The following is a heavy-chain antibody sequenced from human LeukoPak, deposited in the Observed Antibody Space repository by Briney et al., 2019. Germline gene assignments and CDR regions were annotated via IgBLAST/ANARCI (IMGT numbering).Heavy chain of an antibody. V-gene: IGHV4-4*02. CDR2: IYHSGST. Sequence: SETLSLTCAVSGGSISSSNWWSWVRQPPGKGLEWIGEIYHSGSTNYNLSLKSRVTISVDKSKNQFSLKLSSVTAADTAVYYCARREAARPFFDYWGQGTLVTVSS. CDR3: ARREAARPFFDY. CDR1: GGSISSSNW. D-gene: IGHD6-6*01. J-gene: IGHJ4*02.